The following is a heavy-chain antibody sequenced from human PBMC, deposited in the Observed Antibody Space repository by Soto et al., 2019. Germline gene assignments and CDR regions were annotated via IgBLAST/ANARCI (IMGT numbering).Heavy chain of an antibody. V-gene: IGHV3-23*01. Sequence: LRLSCAASGFTFSSYAMSWVRQAPGKGLEWVSAISGSGGSTYYADSVKGRFTISRDNSKNTLYLQMNSLRAEDTAVYYCAKVRDITMVRGVLGYWGQGTLVTVSS. D-gene: IGHD3-10*01. CDR2: ISGSGGST. CDR1: GFTFSSYA. CDR3: AKVRDITMVRGVLGY. J-gene: IGHJ4*02.